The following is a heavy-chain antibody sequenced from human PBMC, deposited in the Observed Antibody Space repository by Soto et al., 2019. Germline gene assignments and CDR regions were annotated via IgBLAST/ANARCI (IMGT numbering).Heavy chain of an antibody. J-gene: IGHJ4*02. D-gene: IGHD5-12*01. CDR2: IYYSGST. CDR3: AREGNLGRWLQPLDF. Sequence: SETLSLTCTVSGGSISSGGDYWSWIRQHPGKGLEWIGYIYYSGSTYYNPSLKSRVTISVDTSKNQFSLKLSSVTAADTAVYYCAREGNLGRWLQPLDFWGQGTLVTVSS. CDR1: GGSISSGGDY. V-gene: IGHV4-31*03.